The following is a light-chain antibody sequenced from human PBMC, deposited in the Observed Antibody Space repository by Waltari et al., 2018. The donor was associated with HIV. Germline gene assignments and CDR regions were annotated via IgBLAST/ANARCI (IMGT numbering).Light chain of an antibody. CDR2: AAS. CDR1: QSIDNY. V-gene: IGKV1-39*01. J-gene: IGKJ1*01. Sequence: IQMTQSPSSLSASVGDRVTITCRASQSIDNYLNWYQQKPGKAPNLLIFAASSLQSGVPSRFRGSGSGTDCTLTISSLHPEDFATYSCQQSYITPWTYGQGTKVDI. CDR3: QQSYITPWT.